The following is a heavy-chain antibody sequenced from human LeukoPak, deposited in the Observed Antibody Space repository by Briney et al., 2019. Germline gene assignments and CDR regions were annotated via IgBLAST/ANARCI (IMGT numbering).Heavy chain of an antibody. J-gene: IGHJ4*02. CDR2: INPNSGDT. CDR1: GYTFTYYY. D-gene: IGHD1-26*01. CDR3: ARGRRILVGDINAGDFFDF. V-gene: IGHV1-2*02. Sequence: GASVKVSCKPSGYTFTYYYIHWVRQAPGQGLEWMGWINPNSGDTYYAQKFQGSVTMTRDTSISTAYMELTRLKSDDTAVYYCARGRRILVGDINAGDFFDFWGQGTLVTVSS.